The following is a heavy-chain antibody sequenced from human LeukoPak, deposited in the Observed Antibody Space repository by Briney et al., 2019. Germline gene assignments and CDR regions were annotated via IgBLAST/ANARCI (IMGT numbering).Heavy chain of an antibody. CDR3: ARAFYPGYYSYMAV. CDR2: IYYSGST. Sequence: PSETLSLTCTVSGGSISPYYWSWIRQPPGQGLEWIGYIYYSGSTNYNPSPKSRVTISVDTSKNQFSLKLSSVTPADTAVYYCARAFYPGYYSYMAVWGKGTTVTVSS. CDR1: GGSISPYY. V-gene: IGHV4-59*01. D-gene: IGHD3-3*02. J-gene: IGHJ6*03.